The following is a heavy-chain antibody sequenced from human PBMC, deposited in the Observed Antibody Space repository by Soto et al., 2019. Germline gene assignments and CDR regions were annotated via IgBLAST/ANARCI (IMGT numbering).Heavy chain of an antibody. D-gene: IGHD2-2*01. V-gene: IGHV3-13*01. CDR2: IGSAGDT. J-gene: IGHJ1*01. CDR3: AKADDGSTHLEF. CDR1: GFTVSRYD. Sequence: EVQLVESGGGLVQPGGSVRLSCVVSGFTVSRYDMHWVRQATGKPLEWVSVIGSAGDTYYPDSVKGRFTISIDNAKNSLYVQMNGPKAEDPAVCYCAKADDGSTHLEFWGQGTLVTVAS.